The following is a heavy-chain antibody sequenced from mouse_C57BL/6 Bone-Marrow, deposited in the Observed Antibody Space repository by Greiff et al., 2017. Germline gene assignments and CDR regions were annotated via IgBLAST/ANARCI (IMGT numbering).Heavy chain of an antibody. Sequence: QVQLKQPGAELVKPGASVKLSCKASGYTFTSYWMHWVKQRPGRGLEWIGRIDPNSGGTKYNEKFKSKATLTVDTPSSTAYMQLSRLTSDDSAVYYCARRGCYYAMDYWGQGTSVTVSS. CDR2: IDPNSGGT. J-gene: IGHJ4*01. CDR1: GYTFTSYW. V-gene: IGHV1-72*01. CDR3: ARRGCYYAMDY.